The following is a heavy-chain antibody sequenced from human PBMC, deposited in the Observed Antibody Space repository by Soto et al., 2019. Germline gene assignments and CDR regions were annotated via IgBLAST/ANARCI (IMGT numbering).Heavy chain of an antibody. CDR2: IYTSGST. CDR1: GGSISSYY. D-gene: IGHD6-13*01. V-gene: IGHV4-4*07. J-gene: IGHJ6*02. CDR3: ARDLGIAAAGPYYYYGMDV. Sequence: PSETLSLTCTVSGGSISSYYWSWIRQPAGKGLEWIGRIYTSGSTNYNPSLKSRVTMSVDTSKNQFSLKLSSVTAADTAVYYCARDLGIAAAGPYYYYGMDVWGQGTTVTVSS.